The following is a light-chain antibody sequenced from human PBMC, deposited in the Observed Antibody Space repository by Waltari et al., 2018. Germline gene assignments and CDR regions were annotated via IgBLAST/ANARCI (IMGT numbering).Light chain of an antibody. CDR3: LLHFGGDQLV. CDR1: TGQVASAHY. J-gene: IGLJ3*02. V-gene: IGLV7-43*01. CDR2: SST. Sequence: QTVVTQEPSLTVSPGGTVTLTCASSTGQVASAHYPSWFQQMPGQAPRALIFSSTNKYSWTPARFSGSLLGGKAALTLSSVQPEDEADYYCLLHFGGDQLVFGGGTRLTVL.